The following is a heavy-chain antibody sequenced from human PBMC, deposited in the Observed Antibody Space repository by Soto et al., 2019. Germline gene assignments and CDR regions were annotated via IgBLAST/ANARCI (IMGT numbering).Heavy chain of an antibody. V-gene: IGHV1-2*02. CDR2: INPNSGGT. J-gene: IGHJ4*02. CDR3: ARAEDVVAVAATGCFDY. CDR1: GYTFTGYY. D-gene: IGHD2-15*01. Sequence: ASVKVSCKASGYTFTGYYMHWVRQAPGQGLEWMGWINPNSGGTNYAQKFQGRVTMTRDTSISTAYMELSRLRSDDTAVYYCARAEDVVAVAATGCFDYWGQGTLVTVSS.